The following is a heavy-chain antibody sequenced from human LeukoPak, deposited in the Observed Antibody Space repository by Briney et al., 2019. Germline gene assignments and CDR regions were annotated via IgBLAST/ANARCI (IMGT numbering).Heavy chain of an antibody. CDR2: IIPIFGTA. CDR3: ARGEGHYYDSSGSSFDY. J-gene: IGHJ4*02. D-gene: IGHD3-22*01. Sequence: SVKVSCKASGGTFSSDAISCVRQAPGQGLEWMGGIIPIFGTANYAQKFQGRVTITADESTSTAYMELSSLRSEDTAVYYCARGEGHYYDSSGSSFDYWGQGTLVTVSS. CDR1: GGTFSSDA. V-gene: IGHV1-69*01.